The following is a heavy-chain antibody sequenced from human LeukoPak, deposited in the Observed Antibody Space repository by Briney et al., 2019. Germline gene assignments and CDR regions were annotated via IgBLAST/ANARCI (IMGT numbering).Heavy chain of an antibody. V-gene: IGHV4-61*02. Sequence: SETLSLTCTVSGGSISSGSYYWSWIRQPAGKGLEWIGRIYTSGSTNYNPSLKSRVTISVDTSENQFSLKLSSVTAADTAVYYCARDPRIAAAPDVRPWGQGTLVTVSS. D-gene: IGHD6-13*01. CDR3: ARDPRIAAAPDVRP. J-gene: IGHJ5*02. CDR2: IYTSGST. CDR1: GGSISSGSYY.